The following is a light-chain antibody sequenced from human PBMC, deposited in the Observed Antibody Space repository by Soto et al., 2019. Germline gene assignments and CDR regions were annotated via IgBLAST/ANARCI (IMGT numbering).Light chain of an antibody. CDR1: QSISSW. CDR2: DGS. Sequence: DIQMTQSPSTLSASVGHRVTITCRASQSISSWLAWYQQKPGKAPKLLIYDGSSFESGVPSRFSGSGSGTDFTLTISSLQPEDFATYSCQQSYSTPLTFGGGTKVDIK. CDR3: QQSYSTPLT. J-gene: IGKJ4*01. V-gene: IGKV1-5*01.